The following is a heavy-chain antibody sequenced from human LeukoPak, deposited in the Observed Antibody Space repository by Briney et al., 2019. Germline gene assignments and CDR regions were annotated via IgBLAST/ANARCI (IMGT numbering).Heavy chain of an antibody. J-gene: IGHJ4*02. D-gene: IGHD3/OR15-3a*01. CDR1: GGSISSSNW. CDR3: ARVRTPHWTHSSIFDY. Sequence: SGTLSLTCAVSGGSISSSNWWSWVRQPPGKGLEWIGEIYHSGSTNYNPSLKSRVTISVDKSKNQFSLELSSVTAADTAVYYCARVRTPHWTHSSIFDYWGQGTLATVSS. V-gene: IGHV4-4*02. CDR2: IYHSGST.